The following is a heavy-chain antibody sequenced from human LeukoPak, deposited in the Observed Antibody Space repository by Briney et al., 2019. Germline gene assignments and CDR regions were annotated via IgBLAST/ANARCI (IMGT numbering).Heavy chain of an antibody. CDR1: GGFLSSGDYY. V-gene: IGHV4-30-4*08. D-gene: IGHD1-26*01. CDR3: ARDHGYSGTYSWFDP. Sequence: PSETLSLTCTVSGGFLSSGDYYWSWIRQPPGKGLEWVGYFFYCGSTYYNPSLKSRVTISVDTSKNQFSLKLTSVTAADTAVYYCARDHGYSGTYSWFDPWGQGTLVTVSS. J-gene: IGHJ5*02. CDR2: FFYCGST.